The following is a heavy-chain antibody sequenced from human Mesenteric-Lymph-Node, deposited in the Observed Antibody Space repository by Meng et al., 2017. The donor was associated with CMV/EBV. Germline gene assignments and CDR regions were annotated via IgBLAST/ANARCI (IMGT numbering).Heavy chain of an antibody. D-gene: IGHD1-26*01. CDR3: AKDELAD. CDR1: GFTFSSYW. CDR2: IKQDGSEK. Sequence: ETLSLTCAASGFTFSSYWMNWVRQAPGKGLEWVANIKQDGSEKYYVDSVKGRFTISRDNAKNSLYLQMDSLRADDTAVYYCAKDELADWGQGTLVTVSS. J-gene: IGHJ4*02. V-gene: IGHV3-7*01.